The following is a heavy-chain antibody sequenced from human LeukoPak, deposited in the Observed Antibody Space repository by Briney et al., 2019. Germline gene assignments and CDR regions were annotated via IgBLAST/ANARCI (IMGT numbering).Heavy chain of an antibody. D-gene: IGHD4-17*01. CDR3: ARDNYGDYMNYYYYYYMDV. CDR2: IKQDGSEK. V-gene: IGHV3-7*01. J-gene: IGHJ6*03. Sequence: GGSLRLSCAASGFTFSSYWMSWVRQAPGKGLEWVANIKQDGSEKYYVDSVKGRFTISRDNAKNSLYLQMNSLRAEDTAVYYCARDNYGDYMNYYYYYYMDVWGKGTTVTVS. CDR1: GFTFSSYW.